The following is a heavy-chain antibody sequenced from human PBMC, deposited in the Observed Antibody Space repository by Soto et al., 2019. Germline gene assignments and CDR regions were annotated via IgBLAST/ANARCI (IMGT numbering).Heavy chain of an antibody. Sequence: QVQLVQSGAEVKKPGASVKLPCKASGYIFTKYSMHWVRQAPGQGLEWMGMINSSGGGTSYAQKLQGRVTMTRDTSTRTVYMEVRSLRSEDTAVYYCARGYPDISARSYFDNWGQGTLVTVSS. D-gene: IGHD3-22*01. J-gene: IGHJ4*02. V-gene: IGHV1-46*04. CDR1: GYIFTKYS. CDR3: ARGYPDISARSYFDN. CDR2: INSSGGGT.